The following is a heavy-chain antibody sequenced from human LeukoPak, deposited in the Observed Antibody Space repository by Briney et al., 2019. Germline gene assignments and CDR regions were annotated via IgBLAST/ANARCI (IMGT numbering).Heavy chain of an antibody. CDR3: ARGTRSKGIAVAGPDY. CDR1: GFTFSSYA. Sequence: GGSLRLSCAASGFTFSSYAMHWVRQAPGKGLEWVAVISYDGSNKYYADSVKGRCTISRDNSKNTLYLQMNSLRAEDTAVYYCARGTRSKGIAVAGPDYWGQGTLVTVSS. D-gene: IGHD6-19*01. CDR2: ISYDGSNK. J-gene: IGHJ4*02. V-gene: IGHV3-30-3*01.